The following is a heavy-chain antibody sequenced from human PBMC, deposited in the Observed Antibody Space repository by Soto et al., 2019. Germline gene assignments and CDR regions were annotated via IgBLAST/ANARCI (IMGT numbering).Heavy chain of an antibody. D-gene: IGHD1-20*01. CDR2: IYYSGSI. J-gene: IGHJ5*02. CDR1: GGKISSYY. V-gene: IGHV4-59*01. Sequence: PSETQSRTWPVSGGKISSYYCSRMRHPPGKGLAWIGYIYYSGSINYNLSLKSRVTISVDTSKNQFSLKLSSVTAADTAVYYCARGKKSTKVYNWFDPWGQGTLVTVFS. CDR3: ARGKKSTKVYNWFDP.